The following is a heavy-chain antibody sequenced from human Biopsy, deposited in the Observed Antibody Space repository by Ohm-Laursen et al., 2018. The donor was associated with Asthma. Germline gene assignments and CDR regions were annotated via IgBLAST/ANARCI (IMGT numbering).Heavy chain of an antibody. V-gene: IGHV3-30*03. D-gene: IGHD7-27*01. Sequence: SLRLSCSAAGFRFPIYGMHWVRQGPGKGLEWVAGIFFDGSNKYYADSVKGRFTISRDNSKDTLYLQVNSLRGDDTAVYYCARGKTWGRSHYFDYWGQGTLVTVSS. CDR3: ARGKTWGRSHYFDY. CDR2: IFFDGSNK. CDR1: GFRFPIYG. J-gene: IGHJ4*02.